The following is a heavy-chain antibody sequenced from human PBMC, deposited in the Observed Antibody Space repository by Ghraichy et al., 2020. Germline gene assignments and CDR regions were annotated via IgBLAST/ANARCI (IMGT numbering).Heavy chain of an antibody. V-gene: IGHV3-23*01. J-gene: IGHJ3*01. D-gene: IGHD3/OR15-3a*01. CDR3: AKQKGRGPAFDV. CDR2: IGGSGSPS. Sequence: LSLTCAASGFTFTLFSMSWVRQSPGKGLEWVSSIGGSGSPSFHADSVNGRFTISRDNSNNTLYLQMNSLRFDGIAIYYCAKQKGRGPAFDVWGPGTMVTVSS. CDR1: GFTFTLFS.